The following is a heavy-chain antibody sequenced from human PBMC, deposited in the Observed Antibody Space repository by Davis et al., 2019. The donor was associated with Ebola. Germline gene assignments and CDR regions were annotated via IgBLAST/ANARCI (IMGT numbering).Heavy chain of an antibody. Sequence: ASVKVSCKSSGYTLTNYDMHWVRQAPGQRLEWMGWINAGNGNTKYSHKFQGRVTITRDTSASTAYMELSSLRSEDTAVYYCAREPSYDFWSGHPMDVWGQGTTVTVSS. V-gene: IGHV1-3*01. J-gene: IGHJ6*02. CDR1: GYTLTNYD. D-gene: IGHD3-3*01. CDR3: AREPSYDFWSGHPMDV. CDR2: INAGNGNT.